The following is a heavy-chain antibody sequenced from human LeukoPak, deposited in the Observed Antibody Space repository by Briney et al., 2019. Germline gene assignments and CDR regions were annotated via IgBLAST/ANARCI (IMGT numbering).Heavy chain of an antibody. Sequence: GGSLRLSCAVSGFTSSNAWMSWVRQAPGKGLEWVGRIKSKTDGCTRDYAAPVKGIFTISRDDSKNTLYLQMNSLKTEDTAVYYCTTFDYAAFLIWGQGTMVTVSS. D-gene: IGHD4/OR15-4a*01. V-gene: IGHV3-15*01. CDR1: GFTSSNAW. CDR2: IKSKTDGCTR. CDR3: TTFDYAAFLI. J-gene: IGHJ3*02.